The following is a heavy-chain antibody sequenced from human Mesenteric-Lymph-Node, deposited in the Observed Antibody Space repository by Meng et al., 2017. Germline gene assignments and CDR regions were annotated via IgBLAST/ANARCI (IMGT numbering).Heavy chain of an antibody. D-gene: IGHD3-22*01. CDR1: GFTFGDYA. J-gene: IGHJ6*02. CDR2: IKQDGSEK. V-gene: IGHV3-7*03. CDR3: AKNYYDSSPSYYGMDG. Sequence: GESLKISCTASGFTFGDYAMSWVRQVPGKGLEWVANIKQDGSEKYHVDSVKGRFTISRDNAKNSLYLEMNSLRVEDTAVYYCAKNYYDSSPSYYGMDGWGQGTTVTVSS.